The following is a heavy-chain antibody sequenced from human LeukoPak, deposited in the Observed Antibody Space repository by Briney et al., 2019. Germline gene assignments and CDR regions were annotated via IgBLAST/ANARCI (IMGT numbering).Heavy chain of an antibody. D-gene: IGHD5-18*01. V-gene: IGHV1-2*02. J-gene: IGHJ4*02. CDR2: ISPNSGGT. CDR1: GYTFTDYY. CDR3: ARGGAYTYGYY. Sequence: ASVKVSCKASGYTFTDYYIHWVRQAPGQGLEWMGWISPNSGGTNYAQKFQGRVTMTRDTSISTAYMELSSLRSDDTAVYYCARGGAYTYGYYWGQGTMVTVSS.